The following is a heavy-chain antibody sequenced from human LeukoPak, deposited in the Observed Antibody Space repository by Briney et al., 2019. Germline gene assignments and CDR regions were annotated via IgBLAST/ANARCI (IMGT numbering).Heavy chain of an antibody. CDR3: ARQRSYYDSSGYYYAFDI. J-gene: IGHJ3*02. CDR2: IYPGDSDT. V-gene: IGHV5-51*01. Sequence: GESLKISCKGSGYSFTSYWIGWVRQMPGKGLEWMGIIYPGDSDTRYSPSFQDQVTISADKSISTAYLQWSSLKASDTAMYYCARQRSYYDSSGYYYAFDIWGQGTMVTVSS. CDR1: GYSFTSYW. D-gene: IGHD3-22*01.